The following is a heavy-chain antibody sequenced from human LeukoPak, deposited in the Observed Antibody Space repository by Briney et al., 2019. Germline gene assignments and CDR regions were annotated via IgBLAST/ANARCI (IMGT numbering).Heavy chain of an antibody. CDR1: GYNFRTYC. J-gene: IGHJ2*01. D-gene: IGHD6-19*01. V-gene: IGHV3-48*02. CDR3: ARENYNSGWTYWYFDL. CDR2: IISSSDNT. Sequence: GGSLRLSCSASGYNFRTYCLNWVRQAPGKGLEWVSYIISSSDNTHHADSVKGRLPIFRDNARNSLYLQMNSLRDEDTAVYYCARENYNSGWTYWYFDLWGRGTLVTVSS.